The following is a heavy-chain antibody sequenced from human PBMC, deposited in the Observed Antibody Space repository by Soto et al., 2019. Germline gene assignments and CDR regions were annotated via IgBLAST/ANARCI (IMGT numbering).Heavy chain of an antibody. D-gene: IGHD5-18*01. CDR2: IIPIFGTA. Sequence: SVKVSCKASGGTFSSYAISWVLQAPGQGLEWMGGIIPIFGTANYAQKFQGRVTITADESTSTAYMELSSLRSEDTAVYYCAREGYSYGFFDYWGQGTLVTVSS. CDR1: GGTFSSYA. V-gene: IGHV1-69*13. CDR3: AREGYSYGFFDY. J-gene: IGHJ4*02.